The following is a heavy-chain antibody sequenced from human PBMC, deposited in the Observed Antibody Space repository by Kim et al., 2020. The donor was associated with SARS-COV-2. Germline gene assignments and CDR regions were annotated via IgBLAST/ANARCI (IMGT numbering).Heavy chain of an antibody. CDR2: I. D-gene: IGHD5-18*01. V-gene: IGHV3-21*01. Sequence: IYYADSVKGRFTISRDNAKNSLYLQMNSLRAEDTAVYYCASDTAMVGGGYWGQGTLVTVSS. J-gene: IGHJ4*02. CDR3: ASDTAMVGGGY.